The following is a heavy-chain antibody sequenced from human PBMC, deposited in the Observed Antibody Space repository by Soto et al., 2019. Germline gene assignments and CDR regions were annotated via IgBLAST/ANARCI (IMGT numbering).Heavy chain of an antibody. CDR3: ARDFDGNNYYHYGMDV. V-gene: IGHV1-2*02. CDR2: INPNNGGT. CDR1: GYTFTAYY. Sequence: QVQLVQSGAEVKEPGASVKVSCKASGYTFTAYYIHWVRQAPGQGLEWMGWINPNNGGTNYSQKFQGRVTMTRDTSISTAYMELSRLRSDDTAVYYCARDFDGNNYYHYGMDVWGQGTTVTVSS. J-gene: IGHJ6*02.